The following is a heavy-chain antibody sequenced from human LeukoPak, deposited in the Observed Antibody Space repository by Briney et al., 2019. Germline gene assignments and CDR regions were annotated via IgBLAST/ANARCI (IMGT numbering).Heavy chain of an antibody. Sequence: PSETLSLTCAVSGYSNSSGYYWGWIRQPPEKGLEWIGSIYHSGSTYYNPSLKSRVTISVDTSKNQFSLKLSSVTAADTAVYYCARTPGINWFHPWGQRTLVTVSS. CDR1: GYSNSSGYY. D-gene: IGHD1-1*01. J-gene: IGHJ5*02. CDR2: IYHSGST. V-gene: IGHV4-38-2*01. CDR3: ARTPGINWFHP.